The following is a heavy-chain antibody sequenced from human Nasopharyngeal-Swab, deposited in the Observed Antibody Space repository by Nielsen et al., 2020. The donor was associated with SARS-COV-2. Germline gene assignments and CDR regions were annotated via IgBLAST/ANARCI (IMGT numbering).Heavy chain of an antibody. CDR1: GFTFSSYG. J-gene: IGHJ4*02. D-gene: IGHD3-22*01. CDR2: IKQDGSEK. CDR3: ARYRRGYYDSSGYYLLDY. V-gene: IGHV3-7*01. Sequence: GESLKISCAASGFTFSSYGMHWVRQAPGKGLEWVANIKQDGSEKYYVDSVKGRFTISRDNAKNSLYLQMNSLRAEDTAVYYCARYRRGYYDSSGYYLLDYWGQGTLVTVSS.